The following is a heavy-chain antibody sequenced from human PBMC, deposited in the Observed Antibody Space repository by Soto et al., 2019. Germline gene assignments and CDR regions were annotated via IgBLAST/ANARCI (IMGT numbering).Heavy chain of an antibody. J-gene: IGHJ4*02. D-gene: IGHD6-13*01. V-gene: IGHV1-18*01. CDR1: GDTFTNSA. CDR2: ISAYNGNT. Sequence: ASVKVSCKASGDTFTNSAFIWVRQAPGQGLEWMGWISAYNGNTDYEQKFQGRVTTTTDTSTSTAHMELRSLRSDDTAVYYCAREGSRSGRPRPHTYIDYWGQGTLVTVSS. CDR3: AREGSRSGRPRPHTYIDY.